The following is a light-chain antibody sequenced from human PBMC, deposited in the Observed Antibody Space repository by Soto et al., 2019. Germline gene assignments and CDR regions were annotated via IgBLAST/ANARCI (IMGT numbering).Light chain of an antibody. V-gene: IGKV1-33*01. J-gene: IGKJ4*01. Sequence: DIQMTQSPSSLSASVGYRVTITCQASQAIAKYLNWYQQKPGNAPKLLIYDASELHAGVPSRFSGSGSGTDFTFTISSVKPEDFAADYCQQYDDLLSFGGGTKVEIK. CDR1: QAIAKY. CDR3: QQYDDLLS. CDR2: DAS.